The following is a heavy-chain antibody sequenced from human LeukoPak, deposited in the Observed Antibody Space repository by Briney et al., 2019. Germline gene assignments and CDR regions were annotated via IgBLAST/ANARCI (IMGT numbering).Heavy chain of an antibody. J-gene: IGHJ6*03. CDR1: GLTVSSNY. Sequence: GGSLRLSCAASGLTVSSNYMSWVRQAPGKGLKWVSVIFSGGDTYYADSVKGRFSISRDSSKNTLYLQMNSLRAEDTAVYYCASQLRFWGDYYMDVWGKRTKVTVSS. V-gene: IGHV3-53*01. CDR3: ASQLRFWGDYYMDV. D-gene: IGHD3-3*01. CDR2: IFSGGDT.